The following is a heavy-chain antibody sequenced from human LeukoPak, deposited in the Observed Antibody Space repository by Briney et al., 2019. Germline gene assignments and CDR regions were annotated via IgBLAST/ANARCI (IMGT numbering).Heavy chain of an antibody. CDR1: GGSISRYY. Sequence: PSETLSLTCTVSGGSISRYYWTWIRQPPGKGLEWIGYIYYSGSTNYIPSLKSRVTISVDTSKNQLSLKLSSVTAADTAVYYCARTTEAHSWRTRYYDYYMDVWGKGTTVTVSS. CDR3: ARTTEAHSWRTRYYDYYMDV. J-gene: IGHJ6*03. CDR2: IYYSGST. D-gene: IGHD6-13*01. V-gene: IGHV4-59*01.